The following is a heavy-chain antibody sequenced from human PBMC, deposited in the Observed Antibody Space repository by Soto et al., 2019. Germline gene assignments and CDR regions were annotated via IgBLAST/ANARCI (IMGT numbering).Heavy chain of an antibody. V-gene: IGHV3-33*06. CDR3: AKGASGSGNYSYYYYGMDV. J-gene: IGHJ6*02. CDR2: IWYDGSNK. Sequence: QVQLVESGGGVVQPGRSLRLSCAASGFTFSSYGMHWVRQAPGKGLEWVAVIWYDGSNKYYAESVKGRFTISRDNYKNTLYLQMNSLRAEDTVVYYCAKGASGSGNYSYYYYGMDVWGQGTTVTVSS. CDR1: GFTFSSYG. D-gene: IGHD3-10*01.